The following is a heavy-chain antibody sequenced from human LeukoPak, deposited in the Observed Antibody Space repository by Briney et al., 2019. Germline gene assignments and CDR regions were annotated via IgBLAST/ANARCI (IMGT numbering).Heavy chain of an antibody. CDR1: GYTFTGYY. D-gene: IGHD3-3*01. J-gene: IGHJ4*02. CDR2: INPNSGGT. Sequence: ASVKVSCKASGYTFTGYYMHWVRQAPGQGLEWMGWINPNSGGTNYAQKFQGRVTMTRDTSISTAYMELSRLRSDDTAVYYCARDPLTIFGVVDPFDYWGQGTLVTVSS. V-gene: IGHV1-2*02. CDR3: ARDPLTIFGVVDPFDY.